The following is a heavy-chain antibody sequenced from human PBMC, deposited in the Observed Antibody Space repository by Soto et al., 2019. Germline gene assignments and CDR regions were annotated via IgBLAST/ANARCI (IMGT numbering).Heavy chain of an antibody. V-gene: IGHV6-1*01. CDR2: TYYRSKWYN. J-gene: IGHJ6*02. D-gene: IGHD3-3*01. Sequence: PSQTLSLTCAISGDSVSSNSAAWNWIRQSPSRGLEWLGRTYYRSKWYNDYAVSVKSRITINPDTSKNQFSLQLNSVTPEDTAVYYCARESLRFLEWLSSLLIVDGMDVWGQGTTVTVS. CDR3: ARESLRFLEWLSSLLIVDGMDV. CDR1: GDSVSSNSAA.